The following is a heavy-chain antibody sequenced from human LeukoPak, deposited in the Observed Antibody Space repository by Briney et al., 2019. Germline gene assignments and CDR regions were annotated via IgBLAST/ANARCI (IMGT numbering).Heavy chain of an antibody. CDR2: ISSGGST. CDR3: ARDQGEWGYSGYDHYYYGMDV. Sequence: GGSLRLSCAASGFTVSSNYMSWVRQAPGKGLEWVSVISSGGSTYYADSVKGRFTISRDNSKNTLYLQMNSLRAEDTAVNYCARDQGEWGYSGYDHYYYGMDVWGQGTTVTVSS. V-gene: IGHV3-66*01. CDR1: GFTVSSNY. D-gene: IGHD5-12*01. J-gene: IGHJ6*02.